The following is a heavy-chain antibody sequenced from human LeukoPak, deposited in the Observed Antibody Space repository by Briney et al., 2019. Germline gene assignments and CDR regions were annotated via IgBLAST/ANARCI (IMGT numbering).Heavy chain of an antibody. CDR1: GFTFSSYW. CDR2: ISSSGSTI. CDR3: ASSPGWFGELLNYYYMDV. J-gene: IGHJ6*03. D-gene: IGHD3-10*01. Sequence: GGSLRLSCAASGFTFSSYWMSWVRQAPGKGLEWVSYISSSGSTIYYADSVKGRFTISRDNAKNSLYLQMNSLRAEDTAVYYCASSPGWFGELLNYYYMDVWGKGTTVTISS. V-gene: IGHV3-48*04.